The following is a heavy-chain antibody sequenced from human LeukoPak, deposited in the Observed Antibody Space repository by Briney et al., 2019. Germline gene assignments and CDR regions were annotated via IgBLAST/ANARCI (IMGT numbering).Heavy chain of an antibody. Sequence: PSKTLSLTCTVSGDSVTSGSFYWAWLRQAPGKALEWIATVYYTGSTYYNPSLKSRVTISIDTSKNQFSLKLKSVVAPDTAIYYCARHSGSGSLSRPFDPWGQGSL. CDR2: VYYTGST. CDR1: GDSVTSGSFY. CDR3: ARHSGSGSLSRPFDP. D-gene: IGHD3-10*01. J-gene: IGHJ5*02. V-gene: IGHV4-39*01.